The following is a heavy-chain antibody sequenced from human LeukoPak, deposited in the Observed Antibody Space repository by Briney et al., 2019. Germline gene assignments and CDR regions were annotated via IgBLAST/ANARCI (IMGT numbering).Heavy chain of an antibody. CDR2: IIPIFGTA. CDR1: GGTFSSYA. Sequence: SVKVSCKASGGTFSSYAISWVRQAPGQGLEWMGGIIPIFGTANYAQKFQGGVTITADESTSTAYMELSSLRSEDTAVYYCAGGTIAVAGTLGDAFDIWGQGTMVTVSS. V-gene: IGHV1-69*13. J-gene: IGHJ3*02. D-gene: IGHD6-19*01. CDR3: AGGTIAVAGTLGDAFDI.